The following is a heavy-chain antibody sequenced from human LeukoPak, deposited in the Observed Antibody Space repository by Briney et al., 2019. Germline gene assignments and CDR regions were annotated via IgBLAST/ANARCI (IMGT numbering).Heavy chain of an antibody. J-gene: IGHJ5*02. CDR1: GCTFSNYS. V-gene: IGHV3-21*01. Sequence: GGSLRLSCAASGCTFSNYSMNWVRQAPGKGLEWVSSISSSSSYIYYADSVKGRFTISRDNAKNSLYLQMNSLRAEDTAVYYCARGYFSGGSCYHNWFDPWGQGTLVTVSS. CDR2: ISSSSSYI. D-gene: IGHD2-15*01. CDR3: ARGYFSGGSCYHNWFDP.